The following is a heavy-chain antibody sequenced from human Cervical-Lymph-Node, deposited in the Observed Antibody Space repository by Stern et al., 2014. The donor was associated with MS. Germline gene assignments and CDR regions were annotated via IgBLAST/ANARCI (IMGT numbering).Heavy chain of an antibody. J-gene: IGHJ6*02. Sequence: EMQLVESGGGLVQPGGSLSLSCAASGFTFRGYWMNWVRQAPGKGLEWVANIEEDGSDKYYVDSVKGRFTISRDNAKNSLYLQMSSLRAEDTAVYYCARARSSSPLGYYYGMDVWGQGTTVTVS. CDR2: IEEDGSDK. V-gene: IGHV3-7*04. CDR3: ARARSSSPLGYYYGMDV. CDR1: GFTFRGYW. D-gene: IGHD6-6*01.